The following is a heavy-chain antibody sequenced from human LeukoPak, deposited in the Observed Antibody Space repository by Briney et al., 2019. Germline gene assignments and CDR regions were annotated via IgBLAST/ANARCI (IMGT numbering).Heavy chain of an antibody. CDR1: GYTFTSYG. D-gene: IGHD2-21*01. CDR2: ISAYNGNT. Sequence: ASVKVSCKASGYTFTSYGISWVRQAPGQGLEWMGWISAYNGNTNYAQKLQGRVTMTTDTSISTAYMELSRLRSDDTAVYYCARSGGDKLLNYWGQGTLVTVSS. J-gene: IGHJ4*02. CDR3: ARSGGDKLLNY. V-gene: IGHV1-18*01.